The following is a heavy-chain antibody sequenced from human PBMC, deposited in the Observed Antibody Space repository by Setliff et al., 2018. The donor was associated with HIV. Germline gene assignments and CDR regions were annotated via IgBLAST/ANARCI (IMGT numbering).Heavy chain of an antibody. J-gene: IGHJ6*02. V-gene: IGHV4-38-2*01. Sequence: SETLSLTCAVSGYSISNGYYWGWIRQSPGKGLEWIGNIYHSGNAYFHPSLKSRVTISVDTSKNPFSLNLTSVTAADTAVYYCARFMRGIIIRDYYYGVDVWGQGTTVTVSS. CDR3: ARFMRGIIIRDYYYGVDV. CDR1: GYSISNGYY. D-gene: IGHD3-10*01. CDR2: IYHSGNA.